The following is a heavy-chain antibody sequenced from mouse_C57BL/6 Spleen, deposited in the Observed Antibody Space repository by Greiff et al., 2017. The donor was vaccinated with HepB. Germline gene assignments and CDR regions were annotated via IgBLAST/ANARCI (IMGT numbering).Heavy chain of an antibody. V-gene: IGHV1-42*01. CDR2: INPSTGGT. CDR1: GYSFTGYY. Sequence: EVQLQQSGPELVKPGASVKISCKASGYSFTGYYMNWVKQSPEESLEWIGEINPSTGGTTYNQKFKAKATLTVDKSSSTAYMQLKSLTSEDSAVYYCARRLSYFDYWGQGTTLTVSS. J-gene: IGHJ2*01. CDR3: ARRLSYFDY. D-gene: IGHD1-1*02.